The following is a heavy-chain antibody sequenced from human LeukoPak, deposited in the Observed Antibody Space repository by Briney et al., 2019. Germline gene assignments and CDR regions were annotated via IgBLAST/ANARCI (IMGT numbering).Heavy chain of an antibody. CDR2: IYYSGST. D-gene: IGHD6-13*01. Sequence: SETLSLTCTVSGGSISSYYWSWIRQPPRKGLEWIGYIYYSGSTNYNPSLKSRVTISVDTSKNQFSLKLSSVTAADTAVYYCARAAGGAFDIWGQGTMVTVSS. V-gene: IGHV4-59*01. J-gene: IGHJ3*02. CDR3: ARAAGGAFDI. CDR1: GGSISSYY.